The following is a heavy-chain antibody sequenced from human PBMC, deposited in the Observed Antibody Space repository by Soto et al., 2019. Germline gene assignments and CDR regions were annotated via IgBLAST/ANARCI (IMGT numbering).Heavy chain of an antibody. Sequence: SETLSLTCTVSGGSVSSESHYWSWIRQTPGKGLEWIGRIYTSGSTNYNPSLKSRVTMSVDTSKNQFSLKLSSVTAADTAVYYCARDRWERDYYGSGSYNYYGMDVWGQGTTVTVSS. J-gene: IGHJ6*02. CDR1: GGSVSSESHY. V-gene: IGHV4-61*01. CDR3: ARDRWERDYYGSGSYNYYGMDV. CDR2: IYTSGST. D-gene: IGHD3-10*01.